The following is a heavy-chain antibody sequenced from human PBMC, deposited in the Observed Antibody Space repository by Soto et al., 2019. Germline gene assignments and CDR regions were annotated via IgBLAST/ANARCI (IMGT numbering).Heavy chain of an antibody. D-gene: IGHD6-6*01. V-gene: IGHV1-2*04. Sequence: QVQLVQSGAEVKKPGASVKVSCKASGYTFTGYYMHWVRQAPGQGLEWMGWINPHSGGTNYAQKFQGWVTMTRDTSISTAYMELSRLRSDDTAVYYCARGRIAARPEDLDYWGQGTLVTVSS. J-gene: IGHJ4*02. CDR2: INPHSGGT. CDR3: ARGRIAARPEDLDY. CDR1: GYTFTGYY.